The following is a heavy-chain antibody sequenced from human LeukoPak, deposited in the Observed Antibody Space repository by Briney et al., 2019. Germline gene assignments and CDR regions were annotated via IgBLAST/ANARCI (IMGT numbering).Heavy chain of an antibody. D-gene: IGHD6-13*01. J-gene: IGHJ4*02. V-gene: IGHV4-61*02. Sequence: SQTLSLTCTVSGGSISSGGYYWSWIRQPAGKGLEWIGRIYTSGSTNYNPSLKSRVTISVDTSKNQFSLKLSSVTAADTAVYYCARDQSSSWYRSYYFDYWGQGTLVTVSS. CDR3: ARDQSSSWYRSYYFDY. CDR1: GGSISSGGYY. CDR2: IYTSGST.